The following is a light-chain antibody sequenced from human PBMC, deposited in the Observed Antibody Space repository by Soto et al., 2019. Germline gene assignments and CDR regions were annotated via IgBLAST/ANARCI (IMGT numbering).Light chain of an antibody. CDR1: QSIGTW. Sequence: DIQVTQSPSTLSASVGVRVTITCGASQSIGTWLAWYQQKPGKSPKLLISVAYTLQSGVTLRFSGSGSGTDFTLTISSLQPEDFATYYCQPPNSFPLTVGQRTRLEIK. CDR3: QPPNSFPLT. J-gene: IGKJ5*01. V-gene: IGKV1-12*01. CDR2: VAY.